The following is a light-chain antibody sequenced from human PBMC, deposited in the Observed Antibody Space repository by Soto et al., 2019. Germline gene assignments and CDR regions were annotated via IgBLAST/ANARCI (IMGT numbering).Light chain of an antibody. CDR2: VDS. V-gene: IGKV2-28*01. CDR1: QNLLQSNGHNY. CDR3: QQYYSYPYT. Sequence: DIVMTQSPLSLPVTPGEPASISCRSSQNLLQSNGHNYVSWYLQKPGQSPQLLIYVDSSRASGVPDRFSASGSGTDFTLTISCLQSEDFATYYCQQYYSYPYTFGQGTKLEIK. J-gene: IGKJ2*01.